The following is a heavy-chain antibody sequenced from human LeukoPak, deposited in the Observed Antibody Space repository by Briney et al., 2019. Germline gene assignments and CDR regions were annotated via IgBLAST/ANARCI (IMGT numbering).Heavy chain of an antibody. D-gene: IGHD6-13*01. J-gene: IGHJ4*02. CDR3: ARARPGIALFGY. CDR1: GFTFSSYG. V-gene: IGHV3-30*19. Sequence: GSLRLSCAASGFTFSSYGMHWVRPAPGKGPEWVAVIWYDGSNKYYADSVKGRFTISRDNSKNTLYLQMNSLRADDTAVYYCARARPGIALFGYWGQGTLVTVSS. CDR2: IWYDGSNK.